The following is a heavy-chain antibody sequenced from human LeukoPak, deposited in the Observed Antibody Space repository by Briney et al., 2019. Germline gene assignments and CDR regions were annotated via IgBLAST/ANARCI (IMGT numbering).Heavy chain of an antibody. CDR3: AREYSGSYYYYYGMDV. Sequence: SVKVSCKASGGTFSSYAISWVRQAPGQGLEWMGGIIPIFGTANYAQKFQGRVTITADESTSTAYMELSSLRFEDTAVYYCAREYSGSYYYYYGMDVWGQGTTVTVSS. CDR1: GGTFSSYA. J-gene: IGHJ6*02. V-gene: IGHV1-69*13. D-gene: IGHD1-26*01. CDR2: IIPIFGTA.